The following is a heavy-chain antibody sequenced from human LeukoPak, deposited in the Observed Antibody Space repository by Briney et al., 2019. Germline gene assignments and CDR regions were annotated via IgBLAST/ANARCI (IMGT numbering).Heavy chain of an antibody. CDR3: ASEAYCSGGRCSVQRVAS. CDR1: GYTFTACY. Sequence: ASVTVSFKSSGYTFTACYMHWVGPPPGQGLDRPRWNDSKNGDTKYAQKFQNRLTISRDTSIGIAYMELRSLISDDTAVYYCASEAYCSGGRCSVQRVASWGQGTPVTVSS. J-gene: IGHJ4*02. D-gene: IGHD2-15*01. V-gene: IGHV1-2*02. CDR2: NDSKNGDT.